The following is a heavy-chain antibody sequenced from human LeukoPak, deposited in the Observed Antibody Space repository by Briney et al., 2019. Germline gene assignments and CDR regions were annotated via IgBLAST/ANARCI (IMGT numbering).Heavy chain of an antibody. J-gene: IGHJ4*02. CDR1: GFTFISYS. Sequence: PGGSLRLSCEASGFTFISYSMNWVRQAPGKGLEWVASISSSSSYIYYADSVKGRFTISRDNAKNSLYLQMNSLRPEDAAVYYCAKAPVTTCRGAFCYPFDYWGLGTLVTVSS. V-gene: IGHV3-21*04. D-gene: IGHD2-15*01. CDR3: AKAPVTTCRGAFCYPFDY. CDR2: ISSSSSYI.